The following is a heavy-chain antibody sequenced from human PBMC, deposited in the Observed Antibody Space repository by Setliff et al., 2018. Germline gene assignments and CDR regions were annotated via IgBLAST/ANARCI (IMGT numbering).Heavy chain of an antibody. Sequence: ASVKVSCKTSGYGFTSHYFHWLRQAPGQGLEWMGIVNPSGGKTTLSQKFQGRVSMTADASTATVYMELHSLTSEDTAIYYCARAPWGDDYDSLYTWFDPWGQGSRVTGSS. V-gene: IGHV1-46*01. J-gene: IGHJ5*02. CDR3: ARAPWGDDYDSLYTWFDP. D-gene: IGHD3-22*01. CDR1: GYGFTSHY. CDR2: VNPSGGKT.